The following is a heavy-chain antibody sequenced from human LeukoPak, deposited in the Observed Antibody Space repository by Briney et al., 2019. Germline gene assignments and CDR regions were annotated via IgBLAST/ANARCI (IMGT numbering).Heavy chain of an antibody. Sequence: GRSLRLSCAASGFTFDDYAMHWVRQAPGKGLEWVSGISWNSGSIGYADSVKGRFTISRDNAKKSLYLQMNSLRAEDTALYYCAKDMLLHYGSGIRSGYFDYWGQGTLVTVSS. V-gene: IGHV3-9*01. CDR1: GFTFDDYA. CDR3: AKDMLLHYGSGIRSGYFDY. CDR2: ISWNSGSI. D-gene: IGHD3-10*01. J-gene: IGHJ4*02.